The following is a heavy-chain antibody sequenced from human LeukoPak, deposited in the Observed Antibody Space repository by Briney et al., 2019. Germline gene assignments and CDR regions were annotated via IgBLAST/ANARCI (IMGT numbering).Heavy chain of an antibody. CDR1: GFTFSSYW. CDR3: ARDPNTGDLDY. D-gene: IGHD5-18*01. V-gene: IGHV3-74*01. Sequence: GGSLRLSCAASGFTFSSYWMHWVRHAPGKGLVWVSRINSDGSSTSYADSVKGRFTISRDNAKNTLYLQMNSLRAEDTAVYYCARDPNTGDLDYWGQGTLVTVSS. J-gene: IGHJ4*02. CDR2: INSDGSST.